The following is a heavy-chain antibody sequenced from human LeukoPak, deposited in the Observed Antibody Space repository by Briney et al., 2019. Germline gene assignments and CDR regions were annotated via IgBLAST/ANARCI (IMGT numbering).Heavy chain of an antibody. CDR1: GGSIRSTTYY. Sequence: SETLSLTCSVSGGSIRSTTYYWGWIRQPPGKGLEWIGSIYYSGNTYYSPSLMSRVTISVDTSKNQFSLNLSSVTAADTAVYYCARGPTVVLYYFDYWGQGTLVTVSS. CDR2: IYYSGNT. D-gene: IGHD4-23*01. V-gene: IGHV4-39*07. CDR3: ARGPTVVLYYFDY. J-gene: IGHJ4*02.